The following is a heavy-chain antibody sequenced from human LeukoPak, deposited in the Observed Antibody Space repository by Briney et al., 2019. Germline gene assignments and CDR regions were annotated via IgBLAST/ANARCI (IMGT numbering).Heavy chain of an antibody. V-gene: IGHV3-48*04. J-gene: IGHJ4*02. CDR1: GFTFSSYS. CDR2: ISSSGSTI. CDR3: AKFAQRYCSGGSCHPFDY. D-gene: IGHD2-15*01. Sequence: PGGSLRLSCAASGFTFSSYSMNWVRQAPGKGLEWVSYISSSGSTIYYADSVKGRFTISRDNAKNSLYLQMNSLRAEDTAAYYCAKFAQRYCSGGSCHPFDYWGQGTLVTVSS.